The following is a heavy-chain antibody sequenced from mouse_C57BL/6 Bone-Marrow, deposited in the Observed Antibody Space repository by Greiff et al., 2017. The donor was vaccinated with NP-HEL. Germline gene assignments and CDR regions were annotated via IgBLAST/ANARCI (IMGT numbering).Heavy chain of an antibody. CDR1: GFNIKNTY. CDR2: IDPANGNT. Sequence: VQLQQSVAELVRPGASVKLSCPASGFNIKNTYMHWVKQRPEQGLEWIGRIDPANGNTKYAPKFPGKPTITADTSSNPAYLQLRSLTHEDTAIYNCARPTRAWFAYWGQGTLVTVSA. CDR3: ARPTRAWFAY. J-gene: IGHJ3*01. V-gene: IGHV14-3*01.